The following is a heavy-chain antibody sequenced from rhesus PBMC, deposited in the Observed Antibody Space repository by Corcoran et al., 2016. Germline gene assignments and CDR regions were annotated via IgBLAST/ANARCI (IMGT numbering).Heavy chain of an antibody. Sequence: QLQLQESGPGLVKPSETLSLTCAVSGGSISSNWWSWIRQPPGKGLEWIGRISGSGGSTSHNPSLKSRVTISTDTSKNQFSLKLSSVTAADTAVYYCARQNSGWYYFDYWGQGVLVTVSS. CDR1: GGSISSNW. CDR3: ARQNSGWYYFDY. V-gene: IGHV4-173*01. D-gene: IGHD6-31*01. J-gene: IGHJ4*01. CDR2: ISGSGGST.